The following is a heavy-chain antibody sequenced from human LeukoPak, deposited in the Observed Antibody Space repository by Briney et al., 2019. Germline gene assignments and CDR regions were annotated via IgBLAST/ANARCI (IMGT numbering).Heavy chain of an antibody. Sequence: PGGSLRLSCAASGFTFSSYVMSWVRQAPGKGLEWVSAISGSGGSTYYADSVKGRFTISRDNSKNTLYLQMNSLRAEDTAVYYCAKDRSSSNWFGPWGPGNLVTVSS. CDR1: GFTFSSYV. V-gene: IGHV3-23*01. J-gene: IGHJ5*02. CDR2: ISGSGGST. D-gene: IGHD6-19*01. CDR3: AKDRSSSNWFGP.